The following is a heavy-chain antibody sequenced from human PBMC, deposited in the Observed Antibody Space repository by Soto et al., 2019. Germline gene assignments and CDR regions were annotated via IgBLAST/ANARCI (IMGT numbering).Heavy chain of an antibody. D-gene: IGHD2-15*01. CDR3: ARGRGYCSGGSCHRYYYYGMDV. CDR2: IIPIFGTA. CDR1: GGTFSSYA. Sequence: ASVKVSCKASGGTFSSYAISWVRQAPGQGLEWMGGIIPIFGTANYAQKFQGRVTITADESTSTAYMELSSLRSEDTAVYYCARGRGYCSGGSCHRYYYYGMDVWGQGTTVTVSS. V-gene: IGHV1-69*13. J-gene: IGHJ6*02.